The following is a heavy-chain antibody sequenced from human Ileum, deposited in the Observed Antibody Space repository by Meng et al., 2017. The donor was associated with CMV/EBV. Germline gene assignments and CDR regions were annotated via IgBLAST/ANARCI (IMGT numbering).Heavy chain of an antibody. CDR1: GYKFTDYG. D-gene: IGHD3-3*01. V-gene: IGHV1-18*01. CDR3: ARTLFGVVVVPLDY. J-gene: IGHJ4*02. CDR2: ISSFNAFT. Sequence: ASVKVSCKTSGYKFTDYGFTWVRQAPGQGLEYVGWISSFNAFTNYTQKLQDRVTLTTDTSTSTAYMELRNLRSDDTAIYYCARTLFGVVVVPLDYWGQGTVVTVSS.